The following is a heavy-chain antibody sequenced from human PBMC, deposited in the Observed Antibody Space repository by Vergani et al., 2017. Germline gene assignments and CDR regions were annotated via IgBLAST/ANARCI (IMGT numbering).Heavy chain of an antibody. J-gene: IGHJ6*02. D-gene: IGHD2-2*01. CDR2: ISSSSSYI. V-gene: IGHV3-21*01. CDR1: GFTFSSYS. CDR3: ARYCSSTSCASPYYYYYGMDV. Sequence: EVQLVESGGGLVKPGGSLRLSCAASGFTFSSYSMNWVRQAPRKGLEWVSSISSSSSYIYYADSVKGRFTISRDNAKNSLYLQMNSLRAEDTAVYYCARYCSSTSCASPYYYYYGMDVWGQGTTVTVSS.